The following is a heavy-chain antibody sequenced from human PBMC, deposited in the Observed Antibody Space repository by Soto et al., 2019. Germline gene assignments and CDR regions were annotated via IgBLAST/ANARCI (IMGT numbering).Heavy chain of an antibody. J-gene: IGHJ4*02. CDR2: ISSSSSYI. V-gene: IGHV3-21*01. CDR3: ARESEDLTSNFDY. CDR1: GFTFSSYS. Sequence: GGSLRLSCAASGFTFSSYSMNWVRQAPGKGLEWVSSISSSSSYIYYADSVKGRFTISRDNAKSSLYLQMNSLRAEDTAVYYCARESEDLTSNFDYWGQGTLVTV.